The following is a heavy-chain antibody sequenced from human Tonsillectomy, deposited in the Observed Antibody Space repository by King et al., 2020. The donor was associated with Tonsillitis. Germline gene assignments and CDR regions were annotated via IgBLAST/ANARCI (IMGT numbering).Heavy chain of an antibody. J-gene: IGHJ4*02. CDR2: IIPMTETP. V-gene: IGHV1-69*01. Sequence: VQLVESGAEVRKPGSSVKVSCKASGGTFSSHALSWVRQAPGQGLEWMGGIIPMTETPNYVQKFQGRVTISADESTSTAYMELSSLRSEDTATYYCAIGEGEWKQDYWGQGTLVTVSS. CDR3: AIGEGEWKQDY. D-gene: IGHD1-1*01. CDR1: GGTFSSHA.